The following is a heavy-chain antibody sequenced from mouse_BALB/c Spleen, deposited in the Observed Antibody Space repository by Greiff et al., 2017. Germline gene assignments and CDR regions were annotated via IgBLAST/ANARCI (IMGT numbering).Heavy chain of an antibody. CDR3: ARGRRFYAMDY. Sequence: EVQLQQSGAELVKPGASVKLSCTASGFNIKDTYMHWVKQRPEQGLEWIGRIDPANGNTKYDPKFQGKATITADTSSNTAYLQLSSLTSEDTAVYYCARGRRFYAMDYWGQGTSVTVSS. V-gene: IGHV14-3*02. J-gene: IGHJ4*01. CDR2: IDPANGNT. CDR1: GFNIKDTY.